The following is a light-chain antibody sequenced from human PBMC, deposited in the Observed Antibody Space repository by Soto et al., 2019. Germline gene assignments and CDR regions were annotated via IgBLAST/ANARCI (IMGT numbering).Light chain of an antibody. Sequence: DIPMTQSPSSLSASVGDRVTITCQASQDISNYLNWYQQKPGKAPKLLIYDASNLETGDPSRFSGSGSGTDFTCTISSLQPEDIATYYCQQYDNLPLTFGPGTKVDIK. CDR3: QQYDNLPLT. V-gene: IGKV1-33*01. CDR1: QDISNY. CDR2: DAS. J-gene: IGKJ3*01.